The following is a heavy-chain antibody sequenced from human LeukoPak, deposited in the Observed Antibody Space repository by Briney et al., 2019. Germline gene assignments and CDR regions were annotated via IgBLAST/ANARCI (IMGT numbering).Heavy chain of an antibody. CDR2: IIPILGIA. CDR1: GGAFSDYT. J-gene: IGHJ4*02. Sequence: SVKVSCKASGGAFSDYTFNWVRQAPGQGLEWMGKIIPILGIANFAQRFQGRVTITADKSTSTAFMELSSLTSEDTAVYYCARADRYSYGYCDYWGQGTLVTVSS. CDR3: ARADRYSYGYCDY. V-gene: IGHV1-69*02. D-gene: IGHD5-18*01.